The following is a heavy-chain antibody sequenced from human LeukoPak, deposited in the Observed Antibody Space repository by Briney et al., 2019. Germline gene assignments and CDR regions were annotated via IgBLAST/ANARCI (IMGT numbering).Heavy chain of an antibody. CDR3: ARLWAVAGYGFDY. V-gene: IGHV4-39*01. CDR2: IHYSGGT. J-gene: IGHJ4*02. D-gene: IGHD6-19*01. Sequence: PSETLSLTCTVSGGSISSSSYYWGWIRQSPGKGLEWIGNIHYSGGTYYNPSLKSRVTISVDTSNNQFSLKLSSVTAADTAVYYCARLWAVAGYGFDYWGQGTLVTVSS. CDR1: GGSISSSSYY.